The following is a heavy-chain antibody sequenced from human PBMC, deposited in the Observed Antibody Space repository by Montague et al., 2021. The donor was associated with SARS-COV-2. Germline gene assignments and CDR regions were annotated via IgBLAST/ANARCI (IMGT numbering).Heavy chain of an antibody. CDR1: GDSVSSNIAT. CDR3: ARIPVGSKYYFDF. Sequence: CAISGDSVSSNIATWNWIRQSPSRGLEWLGRTYYRSKWYNDYAESVKSRITIDPDTSKHQLSLPLNSVTPEDTAVYYCARIPVGSKYYFDFWGQGTLVTVSS. V-gene: IGHV6-1*01. CDR2: TYYRSKWYN. D-gene: IGHD2-2*01. J-gene: IGHJ4*02.